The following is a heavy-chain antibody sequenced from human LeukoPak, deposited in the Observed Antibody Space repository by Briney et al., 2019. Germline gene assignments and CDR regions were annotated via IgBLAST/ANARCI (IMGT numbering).Heavy chain of an antibody. J-gene: IGHJ5*02. V-gene: IGHV1-46*01. CDR1: GYTFTSYY. CDR2: INPSGGST. D-gene: IGHD3-22*01. CDR3: ARGDVLDSSVYNWFDP. Sequence: ASVKVSCKTSGYTFTSYYMHWVRQAPEQGLEWMGIINPSGGSTTYAQKFQGRVTMTRDTSTSTVYMELSSLRSEDTALYYCARGDVLDSSVYNWFDPWGQGTLVIVSS.